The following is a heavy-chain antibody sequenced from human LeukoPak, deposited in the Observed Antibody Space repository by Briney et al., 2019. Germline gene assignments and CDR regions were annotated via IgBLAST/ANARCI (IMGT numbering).Heavy chain of an antibody. CDR2: MNPNSGST. Sequence: ASVKVSCKASGYTFTSYDINWVRQATGQGLEWMGWMNPNSGSTGYAQKFQGRVTMTRNTSISTAYMELSSLRSEDTAVYYCARGPFHIVVVPAHGMDVWGQGTTVTVSS. CDR1: GYTFTSYD. CDR3: ARGPFHIVVVPAHGMDV. D-gene: IGHD2-2*01. J-gene: IGHJ6*02. V-gene: IGHV1-8*01.